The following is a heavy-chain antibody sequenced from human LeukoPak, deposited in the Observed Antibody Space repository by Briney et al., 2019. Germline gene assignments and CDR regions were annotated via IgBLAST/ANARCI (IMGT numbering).Heavy chain of an antibody. CDR2: ISSSGSTI. Sequence: PGGSLRLSCAASGFTFSSYEMNWVRKAPGKGLEWVSYISSSGSTIYYADSVKGRFTISRDNAKNSLYLQMNSLRAEDTAVYYCARDTHWEPGDYWGQGTLVTVSS. D-gene: IGHD1-26*01. CDR3: ARDTHWEPGDY. V-gene: IGHV3-48*03. CDR1: GFTFSSYE. J-gene: IGHJ4*02.